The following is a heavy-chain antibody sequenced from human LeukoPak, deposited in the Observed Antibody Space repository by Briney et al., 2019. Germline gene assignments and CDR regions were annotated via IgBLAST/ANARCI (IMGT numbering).Heavy chain of an antibody. J-gene: IGHJ5*02. V-gene: IGHV4-34*01. CDR2: INHSGST. Sequence: SETLSLTCAVYGGSFSGYYWSWIRQPPGKGLEWIGEINHSGSTNYNPSLKSRVTISVDTSKNQFSLKLSSVTAADTAVYYCAREDIVVVPAARRENWFDPWGQGTLVTVSS. CDR3: AREDIVVVPAARRENWFDP. D-gene: IGHD2-2*01. CDR1: GGSFSGYY.